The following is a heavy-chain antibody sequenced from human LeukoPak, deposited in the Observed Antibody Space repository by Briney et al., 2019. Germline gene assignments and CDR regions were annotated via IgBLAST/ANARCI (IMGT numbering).Heavy chain of an antibody. J-gene: IGHJ4*02. CDR2: INPNSGGT. V-gene: IGHV1-2*02. CDR1: GYTFTGYY. CDR3: ARVGRDGYNHFDY. D-gene: IGHD5-24*01. Sequence: ASVKVSCKASGYTFTGYYIHWVRQAPGQGLEWMGWINPNSGGTNYVQKFQGRVTMTRDTSISTAYMELSRLKSDDTAVYYCARVGRDGYNHFDYWGQGTLVTVSS.